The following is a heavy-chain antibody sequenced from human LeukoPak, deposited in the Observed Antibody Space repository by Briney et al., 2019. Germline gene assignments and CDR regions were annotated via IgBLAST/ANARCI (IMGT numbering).Heavy chain of an antibody. J-gene: IGHJ3*02. V-gene: IGHV4-59*08. CDR2: IYYRGNT. D-gene: IGHD3-10*01. CDR3: ARHSSYYYGSGSYYGAFDI. Sequence: PSETLSLTCTVSGGSINNYYWSWIRQPPGKGLEWIGYIYYRGNTNYNPSLRSRVTISVDTSKNQFSLKLSSVTAADTAVYYCARHSSYYYGSGSYYGAFDIWGQGTMVTVSS. CDR1: GGSINNYY.